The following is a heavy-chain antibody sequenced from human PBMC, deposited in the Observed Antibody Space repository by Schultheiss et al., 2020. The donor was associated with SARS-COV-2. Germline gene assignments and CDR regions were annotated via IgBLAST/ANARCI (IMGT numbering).Heavy chain of an antibody. V-gene: IGHV4-59*05. CDR3: ARWADYYGSGSYYSDYFDY. CDR1: GGSISSYY. Sequence: SETLSLTCTVSGGSISSYYWSWIRQPPGKGLEWIGSIYYSGSTYYNPSLKSRVTISVDTSKNQFSLKLSSVTAADTAVYYCARWADYYGSGSYYSDYFDYWGQGTLVTVSS. CDR2: IYYSGST. D-gene: IGHD3-10*01. J-gene: IGHJ4*02.